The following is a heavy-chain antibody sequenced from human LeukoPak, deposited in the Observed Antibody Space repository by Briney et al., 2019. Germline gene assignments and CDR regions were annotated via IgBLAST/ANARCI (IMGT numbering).Heavy chain of an antibody. Sequence: GGSLRLSCAASGFTFSSYGMHWVRQAPGKGLEWVSSISSNNRYIYYADSVKGRFTISRDNAKNSLYLQMNSLRAEDTAVYYCARDGVGSGSYYGQKTHFDYWGQGTLVTVSS. V-gene: IGHV3-21*01. J-gene: IGHJ4*02. CDR2: ISSNNRYI. CDR3: ARDGVGSGSYYGQKTHFDY. D-gene: IGHD1-26*01. CDR1: GFTFSSYG.